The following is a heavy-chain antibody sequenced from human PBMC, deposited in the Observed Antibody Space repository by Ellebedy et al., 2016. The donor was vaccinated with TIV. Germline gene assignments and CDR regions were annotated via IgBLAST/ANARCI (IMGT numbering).Heavy chain of an antibody. D-gene: IGHD4-17*01. V-gene: IGHV1-18*01. CDR2: VSGYNGNT. CDR3: ARDDYGDRYGMDV. CDR1: GYTFTSFG. Sequence: ASVRVSCXASGYTFTSFGFNWVRQAPGQGLEWMGRVSGYNGNTNYAQKLQGRVTMTTDTSTSTAYMELRSLRSDDTAVYYCARDDYGDRYGMDVWGQGTTVTVSS. J-gene: IGHJ6*02.